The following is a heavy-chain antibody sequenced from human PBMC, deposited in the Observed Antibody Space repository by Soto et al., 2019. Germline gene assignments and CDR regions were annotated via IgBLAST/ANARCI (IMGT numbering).Heavy chain of an antibody. CDR3: ARVPLYSSSWYRYYYGMDV. CDR1: GFTFSSYW. J-gene: IGHJ6*02. CDR2: IKQDGSEK. D-gene: IGHD6-13*01. V-gene: IGHV3-7*05. Sequence: GGSLRLSCAASGFTFSSYWMSWVRQAPGKGLEWVANIKQDGSEKYYVDSVKGRFTISRDNAKNSLYLQMNSLRAEDTAVYYCARVPLYSSSWYRYYYGMDVWGQGTTVTVSS.